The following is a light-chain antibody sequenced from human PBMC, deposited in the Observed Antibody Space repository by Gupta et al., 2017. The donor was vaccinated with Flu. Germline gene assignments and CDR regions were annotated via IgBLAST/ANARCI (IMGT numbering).Light chain of an antibody. CDR3: MHALQIFPLT. CDR1: QSLLHSPEYNY. CDR2: LCS. J-gene: IGKJ4*01. V-gene: IGKV2-28*01. Sequence: TPGEPASISCRSSQSLLHSPEYNYLDWSVQKPGQSPHLLLYLCSNRASGVPDRFSGSGSGTDFTLKTSSVEAEDVGIYYCMHALQIFPLTFGGGTKVEIK.